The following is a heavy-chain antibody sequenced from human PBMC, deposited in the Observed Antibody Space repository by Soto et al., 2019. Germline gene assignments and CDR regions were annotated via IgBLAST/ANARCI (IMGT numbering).Heavy chain of an antibody. CDR1: GDSVSSGTYY. J-gene: IGHJ4*02. CDR2: IYYRGST. CDR3: ARGLDYVGFDY. V-gene: IGHV4-61*01. D-gene: IGHD4-17*01. Sequence: QVQLQESGPGLVKPSETLSLTCTVSGDSVSSGTYYWSWIRQPPGKVLEWIGYIYYRGSTNYNPSLKSRVIISIDTSRNQFSLKLSSVTAADTAVYYCARGLDYVGFDYWGQGTLVAVSS.